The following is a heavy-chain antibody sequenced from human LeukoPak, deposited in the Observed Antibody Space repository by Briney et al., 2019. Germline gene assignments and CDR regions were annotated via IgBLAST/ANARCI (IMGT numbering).Heavy chain of an antibody. D-gene: IGHD2-2*01. CDR1: CGFLNSGY. J-gene: IGHJ6*03. V-gene: IGHV4-59*01. Sequence: KPSETLSLPCTVSCGFLNSGYWGGIPAPPGGGLEWIGYIYNSGNINYNPSLKSRVTMSVATSRNQLSLKLSSVTAADTAVYYCVRNAHMDVWGKGTTVTVSS. CDR2: IYNSGNI. CDR3: VRNAHMDV.